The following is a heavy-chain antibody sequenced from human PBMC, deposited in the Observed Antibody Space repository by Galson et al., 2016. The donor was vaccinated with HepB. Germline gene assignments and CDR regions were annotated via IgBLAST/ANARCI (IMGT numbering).Heavy chain of an antibody. CDR2: IGSSTRNI. Sequence: SLRLSCAASGFTFSLHTFNWVRQTPAKGLEWISYIGSSTRNIYYADSVQGRFTISRDNANNSLFLQLNSLRDADTGVYFCARGGSGSFQYYSDSWGQGALVTVSS. J-gene: IGHJ4*02. CDR3: ARGGSGSFQYYSDS. CDR1: GFTFSLHT. V-gene: IGHV3-48*02. D-gene: IGHD6-19*01.